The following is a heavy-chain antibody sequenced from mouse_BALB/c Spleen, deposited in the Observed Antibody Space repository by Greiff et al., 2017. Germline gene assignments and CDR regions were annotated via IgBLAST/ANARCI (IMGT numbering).Heavy chain of an antibody. CDR2: ISSGSSTI. J-gene: IGHJ4*01. V-gene: IGHV5-17*02. CDR1: GFTFSSFG. CDR3: ARDGNYGAMDY. Sequence: EVQGVESGGGLVQPGGSRKLSCAASGFTFSSFGMHWVRQAPEKGLEWVAYISSGSSTIYYADTVKGRFTISRDNPKNTLFLQMTSLRSEDTAMYYCARDGNYGAMDYWGQGTSVTVSS. D-gene: IGHD2-1*01.